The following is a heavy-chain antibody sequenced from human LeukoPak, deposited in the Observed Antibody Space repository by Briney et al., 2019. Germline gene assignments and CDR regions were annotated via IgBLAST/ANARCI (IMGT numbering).Heavy chain of an antibody. D-gene: IGHD6-19*01. V-gene: IGHV7-4-1*01. J-gene: IGHJ4*02. Sequence: ASVKVSCKTSGFTFNDYVMNWVRQAPGQGLQWMGWINTNTGDPTYAQGFRGRFFFSLDSSLTTTYLQISTLEPGDTAVYYCVRSRRGTVAGLDYWGQGTLVTVSS. CDR3: VRSRRGTVAGLDY. CDR1: GFTFNDYV. CDR2: INTNTGDP.